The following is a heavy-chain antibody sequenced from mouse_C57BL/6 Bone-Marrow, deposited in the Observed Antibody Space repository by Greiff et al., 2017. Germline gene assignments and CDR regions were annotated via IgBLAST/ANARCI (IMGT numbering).Heavy chain of an antibody. CDR2: ISRGSSTI. Sequence: EVKLMESGGGLVKPGGSLKLSCAASGFTFSDYGMHWVRQAPEKGLEWVAYISRGSSTIYYADTVKGRFTISRDNAKNTLFLQMTRLRSEDTAMYYCARRGIVTPYWYFDVWGTGTTVTVSS. D-gene: IGHD2-5*01. J-gene: IGHJ1*03. CDR3: ARRGIVTPYWYFDV. CDR1: GFTFSDYG. V-gene: IGHV5-17*01.